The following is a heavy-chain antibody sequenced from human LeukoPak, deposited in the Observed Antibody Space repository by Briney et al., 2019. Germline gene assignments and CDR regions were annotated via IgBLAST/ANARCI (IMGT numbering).Heavy chain of an antibody. Sequence: SETLSLTCTVSGGSISSYYWSWIRQPPGKGLEWIGYIYYSGSTYYNPSLKSRVTISVDTSKNQFSLKLSSVTAADTAVYYCARIYYGSGSYYYFDYWGQGTLVTVSS. CDR1: GGSISSYY. J-gene: IGHJ4*02. CDR3: ARIYYGSGSYYYFDY. D-gene: IGHD3-10*01. CDR2: IYYSGST. V-gene: IGHV4-59*12.